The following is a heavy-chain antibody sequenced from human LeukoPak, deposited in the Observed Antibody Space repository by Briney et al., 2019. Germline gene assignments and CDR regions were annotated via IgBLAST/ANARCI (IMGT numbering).Heavy chain of an antibody. Sequence: GPSVKVSCKASGGTFSSYAISWVRQAPGQGLEWMGGIIPIFGTANYAQKFQGRVTITTDESTSTAYMELSSLRSEDTAVYYCARVPPYCSSTSCWFDPWGQGTLVTVSS. V-gene: IGHV1-69*05. D-gene: IGHD2-2*01. CDR2: IIPIFGTA. CDR3: ARVPPYCSSTSCWFDP. J-gene: IGHJ5*02. CDR1: GGTFSSYA.